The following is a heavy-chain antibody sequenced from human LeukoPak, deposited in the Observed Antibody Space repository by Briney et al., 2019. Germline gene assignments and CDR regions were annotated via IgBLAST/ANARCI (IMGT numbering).Heavy chain of an antibody. V-gene: IGHV3-21*01. J-gene: IGHJ4*02. CDR1: GFTFSSYS. Sequence: GGSLRLSCAASGFTFSSYSMNWVRQAPGKGLEWVPSISSSSSYIYYADSVKGRFTISRDNAKNSLYLQMNSLRAEDTAVYYCARIGSSGYYYAPYYYFDYWGQGTLVTVSS. CDR2: ISSSSSYI. CDR3: ARIGSSGYYYAPYYYFDY. D-gene: IGHD3-22*01.